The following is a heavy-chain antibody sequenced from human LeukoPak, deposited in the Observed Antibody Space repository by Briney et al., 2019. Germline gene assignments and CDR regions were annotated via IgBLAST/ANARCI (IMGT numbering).Heavy chain of an antibody. J-gene: IGHJ4*02. CDR1: GFTFSSYA. D-gene: IGHD5-18*01. CDR3: AKGRPIQLREHTRFDY. V-gene: IGHV3-30*04. Sequence: GGSLRLSCAASGFTFSSYAMHWVRQAPGKGLEWVAVISYDGSNKYYADSVKGRFTISRDNSKNTLYLQMNSLRAEDTAVYYCAKGRPIQLREHTRFDYWGQGTLVTVSS. CDR2: ISYDGSNK.